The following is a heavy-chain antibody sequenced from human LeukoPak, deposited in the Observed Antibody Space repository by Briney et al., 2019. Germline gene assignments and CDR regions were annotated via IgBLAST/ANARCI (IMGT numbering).Heavy chain of an antibody. V-gene: IGHV3-21*04. J-gene: IGHJ4*02. D-gene: IGHD3-3*01. CDR3: AKIPQVGIFAVPNFDY. Sequence: GGSLRLSCAASGFTFSSYSMNWVRQAPGKGLEWVSSISTSSSYIYYADSVNGRFTISRDNAKNSLYLQMSSLRDEDTAVYYCAKIPQVGIFAVPNFDYWGQGTLVTVS. CDR2: ISTSSSYI. CDR1: GFTFSSYS.